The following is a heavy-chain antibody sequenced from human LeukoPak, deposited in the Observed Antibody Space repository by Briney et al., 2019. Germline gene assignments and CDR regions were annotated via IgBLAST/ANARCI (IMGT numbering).Heavy chain of an antibody. J-gene: IGHJ5*02. CDR3: ASLYYDYVWGSYRYTPPSNWFDP. V-gene: IGHV4-39*01. Sequence: PSETLSLTCTVSGGSISSSSYYWGWIRQPPGKGLEWIGSIYYSGSTYYNPSLKSRVTISVDTPKNQFSLKLSSVTAADTAVYYCASLYYDYVWGSYRYTPPSNWFDPWGQGTLVTVSS. CDR1: GGSISSSSYY. CDR2: IYYSGST. D-gene: IGHD3-16*02.